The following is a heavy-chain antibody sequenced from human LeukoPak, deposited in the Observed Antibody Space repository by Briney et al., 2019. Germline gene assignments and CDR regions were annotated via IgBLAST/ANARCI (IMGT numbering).Heavy chain of an antibody. J-gene: IGHJ4*02. V-gene: IGHV4-34*01. CDR3: ARGGVGGSYRLFDY. CDR2: INHSGST. CDR1: GGSFSGYY. D-gene: IGHD1-26*01. Sequence: SETLSLTCAVYGGSFSGYYWSWIRQPPGKGLEWIGEINHSGSTNYNPSLKSRVTISVDTSKNQFSLKQSSVTAADTAVYYCARGGVGGSYRLFDYWGQGTLVTVSS.